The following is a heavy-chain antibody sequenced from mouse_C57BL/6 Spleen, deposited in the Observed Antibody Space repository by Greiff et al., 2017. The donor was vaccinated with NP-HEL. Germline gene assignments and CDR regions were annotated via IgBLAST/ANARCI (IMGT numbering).Heavy chain of an antibody. D-gene: IGHD6-1*01. V-gene: IGHV1-50*01. CDR2: IDPSDSYT. CDR3: ARGGLFYYAMDY. J-gene: IGHJ4*01. CDR1: GYTFTSYW. Sequence: QVQLKQPGAELVKPGASVKLSCKASGYTFTSYWMQWVKQRPGQGLEWIGEIDPSDSYTNYNQKFKGKATLTVDTSSSTAYMQLSSLTSEDSAVYYCARGGLFYYAMDYWGQGTSVTVSS.